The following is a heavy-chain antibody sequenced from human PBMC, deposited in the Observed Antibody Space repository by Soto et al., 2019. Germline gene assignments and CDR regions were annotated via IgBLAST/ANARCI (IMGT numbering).Heavy chain of an antibody. D-gene: IGHD1-26*01. CDR2: TYYRSKWYY. CDR3: ARPDTYSGRIFEW. Sequence: SQSLSLTCAITVYSVSSNSAGWSWVIQSPSRGLEWLGRTYYRSKWYYEYAVSVRGRITINPDTSKNQYSLQLNSVTPEDTAVYFCARPDTYSGRIFEWWGQGTLVKVSS. CDR1: VYSVSSNSAG. J-gene: IGHJ4*01. V-gene: IGHV6-1*01.